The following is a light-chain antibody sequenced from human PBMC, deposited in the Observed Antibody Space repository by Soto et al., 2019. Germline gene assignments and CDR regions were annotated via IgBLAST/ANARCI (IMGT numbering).Light chain of an antibody. CDR3: QAWDSGTVV. CDR1: KLGDRY. V-gene: IGLV3-1*01. CDR2: LDS. J-gene: IGLJ2*01. Sequence: SSELTQPPSVSVSPGQTASITCSGDKLGDRYASWYQQKPGQSPVLVIYLDSTRPSGIPERFSGSNSGNTATLTISGTQATDEADYYCQAWDSGTVVFGGGTKVTVL.